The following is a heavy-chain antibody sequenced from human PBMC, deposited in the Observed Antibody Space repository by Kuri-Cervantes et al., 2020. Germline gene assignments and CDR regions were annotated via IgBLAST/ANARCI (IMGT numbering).Heavy chain of an antibody. CDR2: IHYSGGT. CDR1: GVSIRSESYY. CDR3: ARRKTSGGYRYFDL. J-gene: IGHJ4*02. Sequence: SETLSLTCSVSGVSIRSESYYWGWIRQPPGKGLEWIGSIHYSGGTYYNPTLNSRVTMSVDTSKNQFSLRLTSMTAADTALYYCARRKTSGGYRYFDLWGRGILVTVSS. D-gene: IGHD6-19*01. V-gene: IGHV4-39*01.